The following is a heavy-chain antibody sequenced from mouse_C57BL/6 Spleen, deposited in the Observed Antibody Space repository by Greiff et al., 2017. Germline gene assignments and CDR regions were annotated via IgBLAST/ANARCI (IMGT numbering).Heavy chain of an antibody. V-gene: IGHV1-39*01. D-gene: IGHD2-5*01. CDR3: AREAYYSNYDYAMDY. CDR2: INPNYGTT. Sequence: EVQLVESGPELVKPGASVKISCKASGYSFTDYNMNWVKQSNGKSLEWIGVINPNYGTTSYNQKFKGKATLTVDQSSSTAYMQLNSLTSEDSAVYYCAREAYYSNYDYAMDYWGQGTSVTVSS. J-gene: IGHJ4*01. CDR1: GYSFTDYN.